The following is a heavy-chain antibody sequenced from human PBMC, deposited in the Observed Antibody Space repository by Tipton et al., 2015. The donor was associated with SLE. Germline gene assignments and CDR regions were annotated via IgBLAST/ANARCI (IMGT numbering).Heavy chain of an antibody. V-gene: IGHV3-7*05. D-gene: IGHD5-12*01. J-gene: IGHJ4*02. CDR2: IKQDGSEK. Sequence: GSLRLSCAASGFTFSSYWMTWVRQAPGKGLEWVANIKQDGSEKYYVDSVKGRFTISRDNAKNSLYLQMNSLRAEDTAVYYCAREYSGSIVPYYFDYWGQGTLVTVSS. CDR1: GFTFSSYW. CDR3: AREYSGSIVPYYFDY.